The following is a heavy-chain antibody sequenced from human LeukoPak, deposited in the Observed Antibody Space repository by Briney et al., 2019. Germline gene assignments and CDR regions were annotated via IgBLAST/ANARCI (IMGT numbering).Heavy chain of an antibody. V-gene: IGHV1-18*01. J-gene: IGHJ4*02. Sequence: GASVKVSCKASGYTFTSYGISWVRQAPGQGLEWMGWISAYNGNTNYAQKLQGRVTMTTDTSTSTAYMELRSLRSDDTAVYYCARDQRPGYCSSTSCLALVDYWGQRTLVTVSS. CDR1: GYTFTSYG. D-gene: IGHD2-2*01. CDR2: ISAYNGNT. CDR3: ARDQRPGYCSSTSCLALVDY.